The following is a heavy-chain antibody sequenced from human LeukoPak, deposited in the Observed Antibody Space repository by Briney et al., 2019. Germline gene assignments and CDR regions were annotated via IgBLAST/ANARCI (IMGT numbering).Heavy chain of an antibody. Sequence: GESLKISCKGSGYRFAGYWIGWVRQMPGKGLEWMGIIYPGDSDTRYSPSFQGQVTISADKSISTAYLQWSSLKASDTAMYYCARQPYGDYVDYWGQGTLVTVSS. D-gene: IGHD4-17*01. CDR2: IYPGDSDT. CDR1: GYRFAGYW. CDR3: ARQPYGDYVDY. V-gene: IGHV5-51*01. J-gene: IGHJ4*02.